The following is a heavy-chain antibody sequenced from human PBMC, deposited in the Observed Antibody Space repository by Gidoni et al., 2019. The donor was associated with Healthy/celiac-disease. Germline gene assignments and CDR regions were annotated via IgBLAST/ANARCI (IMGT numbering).Heavy chain of an antibody. D-gene: IGHD3-22*01. J-gene: IGHJ4*02. Sequence: EVQLVESGGGLVKPGGSLRLSCAASGFTFSNAWMRWVRQAPGKGLEWVGRIKSKTDGGTTDYAAPVKGRFTISRDDSKNTLYLQMNSLKTEDTAVYYCTTDFGSSGYYYHTADDYYFDYWGQGTLVTVSS. V-gene: IGHV3-15*01. CDR2: IKSKTDGGTT. CDR3: TTDFGSSGYYYHTADDYYFDY. CDR1: GFTFSNAW.